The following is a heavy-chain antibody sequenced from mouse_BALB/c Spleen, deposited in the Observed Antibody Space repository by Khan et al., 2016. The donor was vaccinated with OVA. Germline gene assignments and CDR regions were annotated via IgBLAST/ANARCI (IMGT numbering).Heavy chain of an antibody. D-gene: IGHD2-14*01. J-gene: IGHJ3*01. V-gene: IGHV9-3*02. CDR1: GYSFTNYG. Sequence: QIQLVQSGPELKKPGETVKISCKASGYSFTNYGMNWVKQAPGKGLKWMGWINTNTGEPTCAEEFKERFAFCLETSANTAYLQLNSLQTEDTATYFCPRGYSKYGSWFAYWCQGTLFTVSA. CDR3: PRGYSKYGSWFAY. CDR2: INTNTGEP.